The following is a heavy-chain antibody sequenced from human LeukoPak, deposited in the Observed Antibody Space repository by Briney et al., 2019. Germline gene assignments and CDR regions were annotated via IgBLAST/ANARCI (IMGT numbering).Heavy chain of an antibody. Sequence: ASVKVSCKASGYTFTSYAMHWVRQAPGQRLEWMGWINAGNGNTKYSQKFQGRVTITRDTSASTAYMELSSLRSEDTAVYYCARAWAVAGMMRSFFLDYWGQGTLVTVSS. V-gene: IGHV1-3*01. J-gene: IGHJ4*02. CDR3: ARAWAVAGMMRSFFLDY. CDR2: INAGNGNT. D-gene: IGHD6-19*01. CDR1: GYTFTSYA.